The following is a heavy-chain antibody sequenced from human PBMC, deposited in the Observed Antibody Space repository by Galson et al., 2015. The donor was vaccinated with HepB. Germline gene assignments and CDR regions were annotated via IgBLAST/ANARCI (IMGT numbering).Heavy chain of an antibody. D-gene: IGHD6-19*01. Sequence: SVKVSCKVSGYTLTELSMHWVRQAPGKGLEWMGGFDPEDGETICAQKFQGRVTMTEDTSTDTAYMELSSLRSEDTAVYYCATGPPPGIAVAGGGYYYYGMDVWGQGTTVTVSS. V-gene: IGHV1-24*01. CDR1: GYTLTELS. CDR3: ATGPPPGIAVAGGGYYYYGMDV. CDR2: FDPEDGET. J-gene: IGHJ6*02.